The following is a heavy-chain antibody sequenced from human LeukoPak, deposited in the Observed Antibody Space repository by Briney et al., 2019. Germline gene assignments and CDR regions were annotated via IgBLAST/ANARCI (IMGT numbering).Heavy chain of an antibody. CDR2: IIPIFGTA. Sequence: ASVKVSCKASGGTFSSYAISWVQQAPGQGLEWMGGIIPIFGTANYAQKFQGRVTITADESTSTAYMELNSLRSEDTAVYYCADRDWTGYFSHWGQGTLVTVSS. V-gene: IGHV1-69*13. D-gene: IGHD3/OR15-3a*01. CDR1: GGTFSSYA. CDR3: ADRDWTGYFSH. J-gene: IGHJ4*02.